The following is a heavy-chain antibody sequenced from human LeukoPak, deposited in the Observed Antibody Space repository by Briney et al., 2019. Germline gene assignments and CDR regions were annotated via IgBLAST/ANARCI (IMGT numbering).Heavy chain of an antibody. Sequence: GGSLRLSCAASGFTFSSYWMHWVRQAPGKGLVWVSAIGTAGDTYYPGSVKGRFTISRENAKNSLYLQMNSLRAGDTAVYYCALLDDAFDIWGQGTMVTVSS. CDR1: GFTFSSYW. D-gene: IGHD1-1*01. CDR3: ALLDDAFDI. V-gene: IGHV3-13*01. J-gene: IGHJ3*02. CDR2: IGTAGDT.